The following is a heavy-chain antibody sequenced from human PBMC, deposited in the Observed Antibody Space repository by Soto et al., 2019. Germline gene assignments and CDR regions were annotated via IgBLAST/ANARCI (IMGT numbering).Heavy chain of an antibody. CDR2: IDAAGSVT. CDR1: GFTFSTYW. D-gene: IGHD6-19*01. V-gene: IGHV3-74*01. J-gene: IGHJ4*02. Sequence: EVQLVESGGGLVQPGGSLRLSCAASGFTFSTYWMHWVRQTPGKGLVWVSRIDAAGSVTTYADSVKGRFTISRDNAKNTLYLQMNSVRAEDTAVYYCARDQTMAGTTTFDYCGQGTLVTVSS. CDR3: ARDQTMAGTTTFDY.